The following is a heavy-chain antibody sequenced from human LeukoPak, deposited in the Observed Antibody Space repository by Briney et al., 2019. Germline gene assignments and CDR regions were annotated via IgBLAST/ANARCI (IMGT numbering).Heavy chain of an antibody. D-gene: IGHD3-16*02. Sequence: GGSLRLSCAASGFTVSSNYMSWVRQAPGKGLEWVSVIYSGGSTYYADSVKGRFTISRDNSKNTLYLQMNSLRAEDTAVYYCAATVGTYLYFDCWGQGTLVTASS. V-gene: IGHV3-66*01. CDR2: IYSGGST. CDR1: GFTVSSNY. J-gene: IGHJ4*02. CDR3: AATVGTYLYFDC.